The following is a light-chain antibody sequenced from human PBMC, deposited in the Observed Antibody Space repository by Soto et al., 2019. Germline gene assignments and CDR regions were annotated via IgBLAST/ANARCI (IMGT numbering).Light chain of an antibody. CDR3: QKYGNSRWP. CDR1: QSVSSRY. V-gene: IGKV3-20*01. Sequence: EIVLTQSPGTLSLSPGARATLSCRASQSVSSRYLAWYQQKPGQGPRLLISGASTRATGIPARFSGSGSGRDFTLTISRQEPEDFVVYYYQKYGNSRWPFGQGTKVESK. CDR2: GAS. J-gene: IGKJ1*01.